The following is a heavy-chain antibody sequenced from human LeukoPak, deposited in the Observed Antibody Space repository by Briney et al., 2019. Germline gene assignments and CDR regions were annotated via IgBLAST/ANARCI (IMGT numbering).Heavy chain of an antibody. CDR3: ARDKYPGSGSYYIFDY. CDR2: ISYDGSNK. D-gene: IGHD1-26*01. Sequence: PGGSLRLSCAASGFTFSSYAMHWVRQAPGKGLEWVAVISYDGSNKYYADSVKGRSTISRDNSKNTLYLQMNSLRVEDTAVYYCARDKYPGSGSYYIFDYWGQGTLVTVSS. V-gene: IGHV3-30-3*01. J-gene: IGHJ4*02. CDR1: GFTFSSYA.